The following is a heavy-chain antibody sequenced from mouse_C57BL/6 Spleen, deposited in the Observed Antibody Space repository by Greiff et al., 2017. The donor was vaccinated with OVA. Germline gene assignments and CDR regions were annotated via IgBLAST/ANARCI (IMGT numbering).Heavy chain of an antibody. D-gene: IGHD1-1*01. V-gene: IGHV3-8*01. CDR1: GYSITSDY. CDR3: ARSYYYGSSYDGYFDV. Sequence: DVMLVESGPGLAKPSQTPSLTCSVTGYSITSDYWNWIRKFPGNKLEYMGYISYSGSTYYNPSLKSRISITRDTSKNQYYLQLNSVTTEDTATYYCARSYYYGSSYDGYFDVWGTGTTVTVSS. J-gene: IGHJ1*03. CDR2: ISYSGST.